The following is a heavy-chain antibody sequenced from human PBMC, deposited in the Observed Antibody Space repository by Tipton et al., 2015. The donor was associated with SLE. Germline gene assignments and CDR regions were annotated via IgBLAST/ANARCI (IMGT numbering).Heavy chain of an antibody. Sequence: SLRLSCIVSGFTFSNNWMAWVRQAPGKGLEWVAHIREDGSEKFHVDSVRGRFAISRDNAKNSLYLHMNSLRAEDTAVYYCARGVGTHPEDYWGQGALVTVSS. V-gene: IGHV3-7*01. J-gene: IGHJ4*02. CDR2: IREDGSEK. D-gene: IGHD4-23*01. CDR1: GFTFSNNW. CDR3: ARGVGTHPEDY.